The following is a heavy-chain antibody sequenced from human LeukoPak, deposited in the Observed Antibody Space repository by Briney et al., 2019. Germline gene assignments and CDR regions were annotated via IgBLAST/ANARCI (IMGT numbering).Heavy chain of an antibody. CDR1: GGTFSSYA. V-gene: IGHV1-69*04. CDR3: ARGRGIVGATYAFDI. D-gene: IGHD1-26*01. Sequence: GASVRVSCKASGGTFSSYAISWVRPAPGQGLEWMGRITPILGIANYAQKFQGRVTITADKSTSTAYMKLSSLRSEDTAVYYCARGRGIVGATYAFDIWGQGTLVTVSS. CDR2: ITPILGIA. J-gene: IGHJ3*02.